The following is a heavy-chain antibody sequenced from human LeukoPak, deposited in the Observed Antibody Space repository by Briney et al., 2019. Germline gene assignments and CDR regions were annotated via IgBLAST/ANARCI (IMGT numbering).Heavy chain of an antibody. CDR3: AKDATPGNSVYDHFDY. J-gene: IGHJ4*02. D-gene: IGHD5/OR15-5a*01. V-gene: IGHV3-23*01. CDR1: GFTFRIHA. Sequence: GGSLRLSCAASGFTFRIHAMSWVRQAPGKELAWVSTIGSGDDLHYADSVKGRFTVSRDDPQNTLYLQMNSLRAEDAAIYYCAKDATPGNSVYDHFDYWGQGTLVIASS. CDR2: IGSGDDL.